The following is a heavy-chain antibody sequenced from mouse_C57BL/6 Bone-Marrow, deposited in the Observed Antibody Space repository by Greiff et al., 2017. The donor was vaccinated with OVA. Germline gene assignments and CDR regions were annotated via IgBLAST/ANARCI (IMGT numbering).Heavy chain of an antibody. Sequence: EVKLQESGPGLVKPSQSLSLTCSVTGYSITSGYYWNWIRQLPGNLQEWMGYISYDGSTNYNPSLKNRITITRDTSKNQFYLKLKSVTTEDTATYYVARGDATGSTYDPYFDDWGTGTTVTVSS. CDR1: GYSITSGYY. D-gene: IGHD1-1*01. CDR2: ISYDGST. CDR3: ARGDATGSTYDPYFDD. V-gene: IGHV3-6*01. J-gene: IGHJ1*03.